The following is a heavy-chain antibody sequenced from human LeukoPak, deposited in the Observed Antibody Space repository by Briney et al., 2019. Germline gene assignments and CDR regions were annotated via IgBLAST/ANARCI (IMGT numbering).Heavy chain of an antibody. D-gene: IGHD3-10*01. CDR2: ISDSGGET. CDR3: ARDPMVRGVRVNWFDP. Sequence: GGSLRLSCAASGFTFSNYAMTWVRQAPGKGLEWVSTISDSGGETYCADSLMGRFTISRDNAKNSLYLQMNSLRAEDTAVYYCARDPMVRGVRVNWFDPWGQGTLVTVSS. CDR1: GFTFSNYA. J-gene: IGHJ5*02. V-gene: IGHV3-23*01.